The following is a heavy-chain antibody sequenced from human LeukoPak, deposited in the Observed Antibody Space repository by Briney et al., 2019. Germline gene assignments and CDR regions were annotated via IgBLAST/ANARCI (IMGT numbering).Heavy chain of an antibody. CDR3: ARDLALEYYYDSSNWGAFDI. D-gene: IGHD3-22*01. V-gene: IGHV4-4*02. J-gene: IGHJ3*02. CDR1: GGSISSSNW. CDR2: IYHSGST. Sequence: SETLSLTCAVSGGSISSSNWWSWVRQPPGKGLEWIGEIYHSGSTNYNPSLKSRVTISVDKSKNQFSLKLSSVTAADTAVYYCARDLALEYYYDSSNWGAFDIWGQGTMVTVSS.